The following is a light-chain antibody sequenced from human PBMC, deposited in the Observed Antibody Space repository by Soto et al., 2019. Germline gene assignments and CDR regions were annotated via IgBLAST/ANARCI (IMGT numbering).Light chain of an antibody. CDR3: TSYASGSSHVV. CDR1: SSDIGGYDY. J-gene: IGLJ2*01. Sequence: QSALTQPASVSGSPGQSITLSCTGTSSDIGGYDYVSWYQRHPGKAPKLIIYDVNNRPSGVSNRFSGSKSGNTASLTISGIQAEDEADYYCTSYASGSSHVVFGGGNKLTVL. V-gene: IGLV2-14*01. CDR2: DVN.